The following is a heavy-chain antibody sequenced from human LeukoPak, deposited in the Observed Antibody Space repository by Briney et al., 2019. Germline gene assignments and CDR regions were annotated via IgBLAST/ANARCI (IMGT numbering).Heavy chain of an antibody. CDR2: IYYSGST. CDR1: GGSIRSYY. CDR3: ARTGSTVTMLYPFDH. D-gene: IGHD4-17*01. Sequence: SETLSRTCTVSGGSIRSYYWSWIRQPPGKGLEWIGYIYYSGSTNYNPSLKSRVSISVDTSKNQFSLKLSSVTAADTAVYYCARTGSTVTMLYPFDHWGQGTLVTVSS. V-gene: IGHV4-59*01. J-gene: IGHJ4*02.